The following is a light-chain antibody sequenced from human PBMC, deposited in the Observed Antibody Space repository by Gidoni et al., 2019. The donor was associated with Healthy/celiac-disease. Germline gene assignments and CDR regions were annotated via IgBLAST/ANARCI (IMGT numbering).Light chain of an antibody. V-gene: IGKV3-15*01. J-gene: IGKJ1*01. CDR1: QSFSSN. CDR2: GAS. Sequence: ELVMPQSPATLSLSPGERATLSCRASQSFSSNLAWYQKKPGQAPRLLIYGASPRATGIPDRVSGSGSGTEFTLTISSLQSEDFAVYYCQQYNNWPPGTFGQGTKVEIK. CDR3: QQYNNWPPGT.